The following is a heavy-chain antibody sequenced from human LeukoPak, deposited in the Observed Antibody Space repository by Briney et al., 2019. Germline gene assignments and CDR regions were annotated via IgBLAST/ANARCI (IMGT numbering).Heavy chain of an antibody. CDR2: IYYSGST. V-gene: IGHV4-39*07. D-gene: IGHD6-13*01. Sequence: SETLSLTCTVSGGSISSSSYYWGWIRQPPGKGLEWIGSIYYSGSTYYNPSLKSRVTISVDTSKNQFSLKLSSVTAADTAVYYCARVRFSSSWPDFDYWGQGTLVTVSS. CDR3: ARVRFSSSWPDFDY. CDR1: GGSISSSSYY. J-gene: IGHJ4*02.